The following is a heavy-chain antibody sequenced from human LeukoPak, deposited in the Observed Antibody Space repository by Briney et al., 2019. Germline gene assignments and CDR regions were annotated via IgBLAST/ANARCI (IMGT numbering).Heavy chain of an antibody. CDR1: GYTFTSYY. D-gene: IGHD5-18*01. CDR3: ASSHTAMVTLFDY. V-gene: IGHV1-46*01. CDR2: INPSGGST. Sequence: ASVKVSCKASGYTFTSYYMHWVRPAPGQGLEWMGIINPSGGSTSYAQKFQGRVTMTRDTSTSTVYMELSSLRSEDTAVYYCASSHTAMVTLFDYWGQGTLVTVSS. J-gene: IGHJ4*02.